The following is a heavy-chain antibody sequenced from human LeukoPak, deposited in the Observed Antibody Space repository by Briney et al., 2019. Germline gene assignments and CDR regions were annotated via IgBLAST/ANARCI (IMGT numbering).Heavy chain of an antibody. CDR1: GFTFSTSG. CDR3: ASEDGYSDY. J-gene: IGHJ4*02. D-gene: IGHD5-24*01. CDR2: INSDGSST. Sequence: GGSLRLSCAASGFTFSTSGMHWVRQAPGKGLVWVSRINSDGSSTSYADSVKGRFTISRDNAKNTLYLQMNSLRAEDTAVYYCASEDGYSDYWGQGTLVTVSS. V-gene: IGHV3-74*01.